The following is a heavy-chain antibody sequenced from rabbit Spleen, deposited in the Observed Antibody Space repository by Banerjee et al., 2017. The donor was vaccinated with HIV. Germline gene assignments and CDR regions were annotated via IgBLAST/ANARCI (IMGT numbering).Heavy chain of an antibody. J-gene: IGHJ4*01. CDR2: IYNGDGRI. D-gene: IGHD6-1*01. Sequence: QEQLVESGGGLVQPEGSLTLTCKASGFDFSSSYYMCWVRQAPGKGPEWIACIYNGDGRIHYAGWGNGRFTRSRSTSLNPVTLHMTSLAAADTAPYFCAGLFAYAGYAGFGYASLDYFNLWGPGPLVPV. V-gene: IGHV1S47*01. CDR1: GFDFSSSYY. CDR3: AGLFAYAGYAGFGYASLDYFNL.